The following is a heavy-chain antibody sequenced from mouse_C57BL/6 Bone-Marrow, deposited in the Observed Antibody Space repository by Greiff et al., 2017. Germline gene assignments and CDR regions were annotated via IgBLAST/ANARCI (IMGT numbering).Heavy chain of an antibody. CDR1: GFTFSSYA. D-gene: IGHD2-4*01. Sequence: EVYVVESGEGLVKPGGSLKLSCAASGFTFSSYAMSWVRQTPEKRLEWVAYISSGGDYIYYADTVKGRFTISRDNARNTLYLQMSSLKSEDTAMYYCTRATTMIKKGMDYWGQGTSVTVSS. J-gene: IGHJ4*01. CDR2: ISSGGDYI. CDR3: TRATTMIKKGMDY. V-gene: IGHV5-9-1*02.